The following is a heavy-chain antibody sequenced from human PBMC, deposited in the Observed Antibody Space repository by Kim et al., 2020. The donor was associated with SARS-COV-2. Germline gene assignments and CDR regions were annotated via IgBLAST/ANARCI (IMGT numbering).Heavy chain of an antibody. CDR3: LRSFDS. CDR2: INSDGSTT. Sequence: GGSLRLSCVASGYTFSSYWMHWVRQAPGKGLVWVSRINSDGSTTNYADSVKGRFTISRDNAKNTLYLQMNSLRAEDTAVYYCLRSFDSWGQGTLVTVSS. J-gene: IGHJ4*02. V-gene: IGHV3-74*01. CDR1: GYTFSSYW.